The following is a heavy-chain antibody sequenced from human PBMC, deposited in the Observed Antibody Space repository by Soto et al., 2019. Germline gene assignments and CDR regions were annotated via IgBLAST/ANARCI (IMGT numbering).Heavy chain of an antibody. CDR2: IYYSGST. CDR1: GGSVSSGSYY. Sequence: SETLSLTCTVSGGSVSSGSYYRSWIRQPPGKGLEWIGYIYYSGSTNYNPSLKSRVTISVDTSKNQFSLKLSSVTAADTAVYYCARGSDKVATPFDYWGQGTLVTVSS. D-gene: IGHD5-12*01. V-gene: IGHV4-61*01. J-gene: IGHJ4*02. CDR3: ARGSDKVATPFDY.